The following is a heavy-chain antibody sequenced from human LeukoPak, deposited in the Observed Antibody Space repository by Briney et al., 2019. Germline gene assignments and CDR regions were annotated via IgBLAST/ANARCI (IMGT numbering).Heavy chain of an antibody. V-gene: IGHV3-30*04. D-gene: IGHD5-12*01. CDR3: ARDRWDIVANFDY. CDR2: ISYDGSNK. Sequence: GRSLRLSCAASGFTFSSYAMHWVRQAPGKGLEWVAVISYDGSNKYYADSVKGRFTISRDNSKNTLYPQMNSLRAEDTAVYYCARDRWDIVANFDYWGQGTLVTVSS. CDR1: GFTFSSYA. J-gene: IGHJ4*02.